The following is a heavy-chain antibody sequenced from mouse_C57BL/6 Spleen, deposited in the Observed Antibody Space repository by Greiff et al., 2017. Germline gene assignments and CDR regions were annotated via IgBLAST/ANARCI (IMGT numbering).Heavy chain of an antibody. Sequence: VQLQQPGAELVRPGTSVKLSCKASGYTFTSYCMNWVKQRPGQGLEWIGVIDPSDSYTNYNQKFKGKATLTADKSSSTAYMQLSSLTSEDHAVYYCARGYYDDGVVPFAYGGQGTLVTVSA. V-gene: IGHV1-59*01. D-gene: IGHD2-4*01. CDR2: IDPSDSYT. J-gene: IGHJ3*01. CDR3: ARGYYDDGVVPFAY. CDR1: GYTFTSYC.